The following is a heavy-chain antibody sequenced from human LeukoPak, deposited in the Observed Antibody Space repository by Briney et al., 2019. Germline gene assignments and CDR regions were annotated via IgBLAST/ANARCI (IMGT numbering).Heavy chain of an antibody. J-gene: IGHJ4*02. CDR1: GYTFTSYG. D-gene: IGHD3-3*01. CDR2: IIPIFGTA. V-gene: IGHV1-69*13. Sequence: SVKVSCKASGYTFTSYGISWVRQAPGQGLEWMGGIIPIFGTANYAQKFQGRVTITADESTSTAYMELSSLRSEDTAVYYCARVSWSGYSPCFDYWGQGTLVTVSS. CDR3: ARVSWSGYSPCFDY.